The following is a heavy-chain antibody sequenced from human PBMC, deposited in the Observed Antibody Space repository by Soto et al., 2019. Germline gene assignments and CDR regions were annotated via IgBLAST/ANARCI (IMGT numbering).Heavy chain of an antibody. V-gene: IGHV1-3*04. J-gene: IGHJ4*02. Sequence: ASVKVSCKASGYTFSSSPLHWVRQAPGQRPEWMGWINTANDDTKYSQKFQDRVTLTRDTSASTAYMEVSSLTPEDTAVYYCARDEGVASGNWGQGTLVTGSS. CDR2: INTANDDT. D-gene: IGHD5-12*01. CDR1: GYTFSSSP. CDR3: ARDEGVASGN.